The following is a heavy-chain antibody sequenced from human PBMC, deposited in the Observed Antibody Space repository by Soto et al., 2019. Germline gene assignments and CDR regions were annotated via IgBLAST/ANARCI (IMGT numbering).Heavy chain of an antibody. V-gene: IGHV5-51*01. CDR1: GYSFTSYW. Sequence: GESLKISCKGSGYSFTSYWIGWVRQMPGKGLEWMGIIYPGDSDTRYSPSFQGQVTIPADKSISTAYLQWSSLKASDTAMYYCARLLLGPGYYYYYYMDVWGKGTTVTVSS. J-gene: IGHJ6*03. CDR3: ARLLLGPGYYYYYYMDV. CDR2: IYPGDSDT. D-gene: IGHD3-16*01.